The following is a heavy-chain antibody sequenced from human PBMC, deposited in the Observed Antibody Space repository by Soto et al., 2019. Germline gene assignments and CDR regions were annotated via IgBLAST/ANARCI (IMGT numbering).Heavy chain of an antibody. Sequence: QVQLVESGGGVVQPGRSLRLSCAASGFTFSTSAMHWVRQAPGKGLDWVAVISYHGTNKYYADSVKGRFTISRDNSQNTLYLQMNCLRADDTAVYYCARDASVTARPEDYWGQGTLVTVSS. CDR1: GFTFSTSA. J-gene: IGHJ4*02. CDR2: ISYHGTNK. D-gene: IGHD6-6*01. CDR3: ARDASVTARPEDY. V-gene: IGHV3-30-3*01.